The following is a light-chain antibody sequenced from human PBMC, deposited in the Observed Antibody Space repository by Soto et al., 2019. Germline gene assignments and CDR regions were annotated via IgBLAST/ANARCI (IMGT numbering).Light chain of an antibody. V-gene: IGKV3-20*01. Sequence: EIVLTQSPGTLSLSPGERATLSYRASQSVSSSYLAWYQQKLGQAPRLLIYGASSRATGIPDRFSGSGSGTDFTLTISRLEPEDFAVYYCQQYGSSPWTFGQGTKVEIK. CDR3: QQYGSSPWT. CDR2: GAS. CDR1: QSVSSSY. J-gene: IGKJ1*01.